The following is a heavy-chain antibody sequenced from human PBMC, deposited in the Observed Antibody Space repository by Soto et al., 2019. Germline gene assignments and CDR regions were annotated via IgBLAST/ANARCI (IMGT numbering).Heavy chain of an antibody. CDR2: IYHSGST. CDR1: GGSISSSNW. J-gene: IGHJ6*02. V-gene: IGHV4-4*02. Sequence: QVQLQESGAGLVKPSGTLSLTCAVSGGSISSSNWWSWVRQPPGKGLEWIGEIYHSGSTNYNPSLKSRVTISVDKSKNQFSLKLSSVTAADTAVYYCARSPDSSGYYPRWYYYGMDVWGQGTTVTVSS. D-gene: IGHD3-22*01. CDR3: ARSPDSSGYYPRWYYYGMDV.